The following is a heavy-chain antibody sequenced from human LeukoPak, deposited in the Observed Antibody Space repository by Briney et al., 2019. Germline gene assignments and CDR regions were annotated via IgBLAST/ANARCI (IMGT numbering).Heavy chain of an antibody. CDR3: ARRSGSGFFYSGMDL. D-gene: IGHD6-19*01. V-gene: IGHV4-59*01. CDR2: ILYSGST. CDR1: GGSIFNYH. Sequence: SETLSLTCTVSGGSIFNYHWSWIRQPPGKGLEWIGYILYSGSTSNNPSLKSRVTISVDTSKNQISLKLTSVTAADTAVYYCARRSGSGFFYSGMDLWGQGTTVTVSS. J-gene: IGHJ6*02.